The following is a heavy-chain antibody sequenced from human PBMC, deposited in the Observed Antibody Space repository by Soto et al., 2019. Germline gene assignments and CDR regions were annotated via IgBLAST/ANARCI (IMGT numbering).Heavy chain of an antibody. D-gene: IGHD6-19*01. CDR3: ARGPSVAGTGEVYYFDY. V-gene: IGHV4-34*01. Sequence: PSETLSLTCAVYGGSFSGYYWSWIRQPPGKGLEWIGEINHSGSTNYNPSLKSRVTISVDTSKNQFSLKLSSVTAADTAVYYCARGPSVAGTGEVYYFDYWGQEIMVTV. CDR2: INHSGST. J-gene: IGHJ4*02. CDR1: GGSFSGYY.